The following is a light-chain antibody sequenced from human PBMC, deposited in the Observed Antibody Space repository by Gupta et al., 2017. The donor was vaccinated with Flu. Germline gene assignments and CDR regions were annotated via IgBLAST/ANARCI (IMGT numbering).Light chain of an antibody. V-gene: IGLV3-1*01. CDR2: QDT. CDR1: KLGDKY. Sequence: SYELTQPPSVSVSPGQTASITCSGDKLGDKYASWYQQKPGQSPLLVIYQDTKRPSGIPGRFSGSNSGNTATLTISGTQAVDEADYYCQALDTSTARIFGGGTKLTVL. CDR3: QALDTSTARI. J-gene: IGLJ2*01.